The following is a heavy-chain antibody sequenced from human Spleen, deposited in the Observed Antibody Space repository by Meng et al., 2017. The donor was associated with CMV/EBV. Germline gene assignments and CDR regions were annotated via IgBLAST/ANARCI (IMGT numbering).Heavy chain of an antibody. Sequence: SCAASGFTVSSNYMSWVRQAPGKGLEWVSVIYSGGSTYYADSVKGRFTISRDNSKNTLYLQMNSLRAEDTAVYYCARQWELWGAFDYWGQGTLVTVSS. V-gene: IGHV3-53*01. J-gene: IGHJ4*02. D-gene: IGHD1-26*01. CDR2: IYSGGST. CDR1: GFTVSSNY. CDR3: ARQWELWGAFDY.